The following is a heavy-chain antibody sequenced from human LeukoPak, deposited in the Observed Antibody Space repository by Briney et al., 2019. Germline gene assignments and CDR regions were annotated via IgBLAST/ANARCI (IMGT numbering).Heavy chain of an antibody. Sequence: SETLSLTCTVSGGSISGSSYYWGWIRQPPGKGLEWIGSIYYSGSTYYNPSLKSRVTISVDTSKDQFSLKLNSVTATDMAVYYCARHYGPWGQGTLVTVSS. D-gene: IGHD3-10*01. CDR1: GGSISGSSYY. CDR2: IYYSGST. J-gene: IGHJ4*02. V-gene: IGHV4-39*01. CDR3: ARHYGP.